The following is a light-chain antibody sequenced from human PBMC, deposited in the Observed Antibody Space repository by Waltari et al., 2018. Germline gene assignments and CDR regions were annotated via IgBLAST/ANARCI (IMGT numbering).Light chain of an antibody. J-gene: IGKJ1*01. Sequence: SCRASQSISRYVAWYQQKPGQAPRLLIYAASSRATGIPDRFSGSGSGTDFSLTISRLEPEDFAVYYCQNHERLPAMFGQGTKVEIK. CDR2: AAS. V-gene: IGKV3-20*01. CDR1: QSISRY. CDR3: QNHERLPAM.